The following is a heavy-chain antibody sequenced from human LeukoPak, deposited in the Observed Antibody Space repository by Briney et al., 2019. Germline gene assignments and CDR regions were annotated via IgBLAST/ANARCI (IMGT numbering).Heavy chain of an antibody. J-gene: IGHJ4*02. CDR1: GFTFSTYS. CDR3: AKFPPVSITLSTTDY. V-gene: IGHV3-21*01. CDR2: ISSSSSYI. D-gene: IGHD5/OR15-5a*01. Sequence: PGGSLRLSCAASGFTFSTYSMNWVRQAPGKGLEWVSSISSSSSYIFYADSVKGRFTISRDNAKNSLYLQMNSLRTEDTAVYYCAKFPPVSITLSTTDYWGQGTLVTVSS.